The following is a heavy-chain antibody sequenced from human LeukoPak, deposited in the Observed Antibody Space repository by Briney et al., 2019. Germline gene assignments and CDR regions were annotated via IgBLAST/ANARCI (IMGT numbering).Heavy chain of an antibody. Sequence: GGALILSGAGSGFTFTSYAMSWVRQAPGKGLEWVSSICARCDTPYYADSVRGRFTNSRDNAKNTLFLQVNSQRAEDTAVYYCAKGGSHSPFDNWGQGTLVTVSS. CDR2: ICARCDTP. J-gene: IGHJ4*02. V-gene: IGHV3-23*01. CDR1: GFTFTSYA. CDR3: AKGGSHSPFDN. D-gene: IGHD4-23*01.